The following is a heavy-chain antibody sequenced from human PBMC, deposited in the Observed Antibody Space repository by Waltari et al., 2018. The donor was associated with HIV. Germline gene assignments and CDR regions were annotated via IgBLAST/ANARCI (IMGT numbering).Heavy chain of an antibody. J-gene: IGHJ4*02. D-gene: IGHD3-9*01. CDR1: GYTFTRDG. V-gene: IGHV1-18*01. Sequence: QVQLVQSGAEVKKHGASVKVSCKASGYTFTRDGISWVRQAPGQGLEWMGWISAYNGNRNYAQKFQGRVTMTTDTSTITAYMELRSLRSDDTAVYYCARYPEAFDWLLGPYYFDSWGQGTLVTVSS. CDR2: ISAYNGNR. CDR3: ARYPEAFDWLLGPYYFDS.